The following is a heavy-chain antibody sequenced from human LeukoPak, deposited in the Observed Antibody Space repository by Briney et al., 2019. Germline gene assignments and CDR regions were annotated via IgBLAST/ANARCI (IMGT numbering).Heavy chain of an antibody. CDR2: IIPILGIA. CDR1: GGTFSSYA. CDR3: ARFMTTVTVGAFDI. J-gene: IGHJ3*02. Sequence: ASVKASCKASGGTFSSYAISWVRQAPGQGLEWMGRIIPILGIANYAQKFQGRVTITADKSTSTAYMELSSLRSEDTAVYYCARFMTTVTVGAFDIWGQGTMVTVSS. D-gene: IGHD4-17*01. V-gene: IGHV1-69*04.